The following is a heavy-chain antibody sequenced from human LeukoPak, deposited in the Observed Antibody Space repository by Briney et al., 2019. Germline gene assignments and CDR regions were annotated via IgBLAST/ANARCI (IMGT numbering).Heavy chain of an antibody. J-gene: IGHJ4*02. V-gene: IGHV4-39*01. D-gene: IGHD3-22*01. CDR1: GDSISSSSYY. CDR2: IYYSGST. Sequence: PSETLSLTCTVSGDSISSSSYYWGWIRQPPGKGLEWIGSIYYSGSTYYNPSLKSRVTISVDTSKNQFALKLSSVTAADTAVYYCARHESTMIVVVITPGFDYWGQGTLVTVSS. CDR3: ARHESTMIVVVITPGFDY.